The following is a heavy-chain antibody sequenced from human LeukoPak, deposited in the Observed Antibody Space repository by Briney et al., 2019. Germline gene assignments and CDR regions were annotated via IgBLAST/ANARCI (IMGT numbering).Heavy chain of an antibody. CDR1: GYTFTSYD. CDR2: MNPNSGHT. D-gene: IGHD5-18*01. CDR3: ARDADEWGSKSYSYGPPGESDY. V-gene: IGHV1-8*01. Sequence: GASVKVSCKASGYTFTSYDINWVRQATGQGLEWMGWMNPNSGHTGYAQKLQGRVTVTRNTSISTAYMELSSLRAEDTAVYYCARDADEWGSKSYSYGPPGESDYWGQGTLVTVSS. J-gene: IGHJ4*02.